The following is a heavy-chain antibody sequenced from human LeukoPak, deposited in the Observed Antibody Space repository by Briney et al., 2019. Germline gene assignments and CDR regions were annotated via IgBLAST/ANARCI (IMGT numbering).Heavy chain of an antibody. Sequence: PGGSLRLSCAASGFTFSSYWMTWVRQAPGKGLEWVANIKQDGSEKHYVDSVKGRFTISRDNAKNSLFLQMNSLRAEDTAVYYCARGRHVAFDIWGQGTMVTVPS. D-gene: IGHD1-1*01. J-gene: IGHJ3*02. V-gene: IGHV3-7*05. CDR1: GFTFSSYW. CDR2: IKQDGSEK. CDR3: ARGRHVAFDI.